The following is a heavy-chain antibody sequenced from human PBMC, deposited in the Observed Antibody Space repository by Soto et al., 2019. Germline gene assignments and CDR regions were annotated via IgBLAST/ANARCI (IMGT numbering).Heavy chain of an antibody. Sequence: QVQLVQSGAEVKKPGSSVKVSCKASGGTFSSYAISWVRQAPGQGLEWMGGIIPIFGTAYYAQKFQGRVTITADESTSTAYMELSSLRSEDTAVYYCAREGGNSGYENDAFDIWGQGTMVTVSS. J-gene: IGHJ3*02. CDR2: IIPIFGTA. V-gene: IGHV1-69*01. CDR3: AREGGNSGYENDAFDI. CDR1: GGTFSSYA. D-gene: IGHD5-12*01.